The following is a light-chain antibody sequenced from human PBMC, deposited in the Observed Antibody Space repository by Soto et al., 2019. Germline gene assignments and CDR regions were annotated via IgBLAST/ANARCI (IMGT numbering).Light chain of an antibody. CDR2: EVS. J-gene: IGKJ4*01. CDR1: QSVSRA. Sequence: DIQMTQSPSTLSASVGDRVTITCRASQSVSRALAWHQQKPGIAPKLLLYEVSRLESGVPSRFSGSGSGTEFTITISSLQPDDFATYYCQQRDAYPLTFGGGTKVEIK. CDR3: QQRDAYPLT. V-gene: IGKV1-5*03.